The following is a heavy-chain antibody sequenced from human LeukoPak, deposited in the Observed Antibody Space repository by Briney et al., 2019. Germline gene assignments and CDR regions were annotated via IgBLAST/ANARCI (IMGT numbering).Heavy chain of an antibody. CDR2: IYTSGST. J-gene: IGHJ4*02. CDR3: ASPYDFWSGYYL. Sequence: SETLSLACTVSGGSISSYYWSWIRQPAGKGLEWIGRIYTSGSTNYNPSLKSRVTMSVDTSKNQFSLKLSSVTAADTAVYYCASPYDFWSGYYLWGQGTLVTVSS. CDR1: GGSISSYY. V-gene: IGHV4-4*07. D-gene: IGHD3-3*01.